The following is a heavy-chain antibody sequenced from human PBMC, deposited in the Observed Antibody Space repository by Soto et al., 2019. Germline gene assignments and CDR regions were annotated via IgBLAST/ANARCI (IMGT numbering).Heavy chain of an antibody. D-gene: IGHD6-6*01. CDR3: ARVTAGSSDFDY. CDR2: LNPKSGNT. Sequence: ASVKVSCKASGYSFTKFDINWVRQAPGQGLEWMGWLNPKSGNTGYAQNLQGRVTMTRDTSISTAYMELRSLRSEDTALYYCARVTAGSSDFDYWGQGTLDTVSS. J-gene: IGHJ4*02. CDR1: GYSFTKFD. V-gene: IGHV1-8*01.